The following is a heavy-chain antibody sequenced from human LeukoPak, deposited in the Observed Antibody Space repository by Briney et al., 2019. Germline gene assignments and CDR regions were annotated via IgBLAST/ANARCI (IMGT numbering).Heavy chain of an antibody. CDR2: IIPIFGTA. J-gene: IGHJ4*02. D-gene: IGHD6-19*01. Sequence: SVKVSCKASGGTFSSYAISWVRQAPGQGLEWMGGIIPIFGTANYAQKFQGRVTITADKSTSTAYMELSSLRSDDTAVYYCARVYSSGWYKYDYWGQGTLVTVSS. V-gene: IGHV1-69*06. CDR3: ARVYSSGWYKYDY. CDR1: GGTFSSYA.